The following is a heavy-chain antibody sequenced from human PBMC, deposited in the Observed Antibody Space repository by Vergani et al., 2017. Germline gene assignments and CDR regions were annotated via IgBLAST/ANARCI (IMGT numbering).Heavy chain of an antibody. CDR3: ARARCIEACYMSNWLDS. CDR1: GFSFNSYR. V-gene: IGHV3-74*03. J-gene: IGHJ5*01. CDR2: IKSDGSIT. Sequence: VQLVETGGGVVQPGGSLRLSCSASGFSFNSYRMHWVRQVPGKGLLWVSRIKSDGSITAYAESVKGRFTISRDNAQNTLYLQMNSLRVEDTGVYYCARARCIEACYMSNWLDSWGQGTLVTVSS. D-gene: IGHD3-16*02.